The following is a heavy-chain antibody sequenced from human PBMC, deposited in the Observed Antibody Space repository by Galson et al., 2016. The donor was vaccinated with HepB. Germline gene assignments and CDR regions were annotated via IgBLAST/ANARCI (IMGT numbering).Heavy chain of an antibody. Sequence: SLRLSCAGSGFTLSSYWMTWVRQAPGKGLEWVANIKEDGSKEYYVDSAKGRFTISRDNAKSSVYLQMHSLRVEDTAVYFCARDLNPYGSSSESWFDPWGQGTLVIVSS. J-gene: IGHJ5*02. D-gene: IGHD6-13*01. V-gene: IGHV3-7*04. CDR2: IKEDGSKE. CDR3: ARDLNPYGSSSESWFDP. CDR1: GFTLSSYW.